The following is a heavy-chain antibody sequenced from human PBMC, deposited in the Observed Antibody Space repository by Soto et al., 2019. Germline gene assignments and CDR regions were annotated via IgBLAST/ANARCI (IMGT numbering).Heavy chain of an antibody. D-gene: IGHD6-19*01. CDR1: GFTFSDYA. CDR2: VSHDGRNT. Sequence: GGSLRLSCTASGFTFSDYAMHWVRQAPGKGLEWVAVVSHDGRNTHYADSVKGRFTISRDSSKDTVSLEMTSLRAEDTAVYYCAKGGRQWLVTSDFNYWGQGALVTVSS. J-gene: IGHJ4*02. V-gene: IGHV3-30*18. CDR3: AKGGRQWLVTSDFNY.